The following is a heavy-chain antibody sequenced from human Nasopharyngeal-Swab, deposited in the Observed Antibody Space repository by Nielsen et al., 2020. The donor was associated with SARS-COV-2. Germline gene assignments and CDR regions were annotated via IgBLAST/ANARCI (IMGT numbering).Heavy chain of an antibody. J-gene: IGHJ6*03. D-gene: IGHD1-14*01. CDR3: AREGAGSETIYYYYYMDV. V-gene: IGHV4-39*07. CDR2: IYYSGST. Sequence: WIRQPPGKGLEWIGSIYYSGSTYYNPSLKSRVTISVDTSKNQFSLKLSSVTAADTAVYYCAREGAGSETIYYYYYMDVWGKRTTGTVSS.